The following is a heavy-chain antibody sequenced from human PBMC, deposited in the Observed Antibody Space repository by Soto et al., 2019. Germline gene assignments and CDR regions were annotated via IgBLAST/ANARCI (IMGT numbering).Heavy chain of an antibody. CDR2: ISYSGST. CDR1: GASISSDDYY. CDR3: AREVNNYYGMDV. Sequence: SSETLSLTCSISGASISSDDYYWSWFRQPPGKGLEWIGYISYSGSTYYNPSLKSRITISVDTSKTQFSLILSSVTAADTAVFYCAREVNNYYGMDVWGQGTKGTV. J-gene: IGHJ6*02. V-gene: IGHV4-30-4*01.